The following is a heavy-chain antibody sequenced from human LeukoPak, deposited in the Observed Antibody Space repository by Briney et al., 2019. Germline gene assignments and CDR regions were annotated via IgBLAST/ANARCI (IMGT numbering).Heavy chain of an antibody. Sequence: PSQTLSLTCTVSGGSISSGSYYWSWIRQPAGKGLEWIGRIYTSGSTNYNPSLKSRVTISVDTSKNQFSLKLSSVTAADTAVYYRARVVTNQLLSYFDYWGQGTLVTVSS. V-gene: IGHV4-61*02. D-gene: IGHD2-2*01. CDR2: IYTSGST. J-gene: IGHJ4*02. CDR1: GGSISSGSYY. CDR3: ARVVTNQLLSYFDY.